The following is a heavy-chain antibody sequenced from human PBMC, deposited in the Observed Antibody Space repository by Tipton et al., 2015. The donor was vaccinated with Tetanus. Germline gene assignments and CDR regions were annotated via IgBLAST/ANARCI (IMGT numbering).Heavy chain of an antibody. CDR1: GGSMSTYY. V-gene: IGHV4-59*01. D-gene: IGHD1-14*01. CDR3: ARGTGDY. Sequence: LRLSCTVSGGSMSTYYWSWIRQPPGKGLEWIGYIYYSGSTNYNPSLKSRVTISVDTSKNQFSLKLSSVTAADTAVYYCARGTGDYWGQGTLVTVSS. CDR2: IYYSGST. J-gene: IGHJ4*02.